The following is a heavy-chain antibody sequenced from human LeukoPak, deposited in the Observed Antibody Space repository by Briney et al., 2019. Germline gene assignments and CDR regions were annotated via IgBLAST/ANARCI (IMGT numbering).Heavy chain of an antibody. D-gene: IGHD6-19*01. CDR3: ASNPFYSSGWQIDY. CDR2: IYYSGST. V-gene: IGHV4-30-4*01. CDR1: GGSISSGDYY. J-gene: IGHJ4*02. Sequence: SQTLSLTCTVSGGSISSGDYYWSWIRQPPGKGLEWIGNIYYSGSTYYNPSLKSRVTISVDTSKNQFSLKLSSVTAADTAVYYCASNPFYSSGWQIDYWGQGTLVTVSS.